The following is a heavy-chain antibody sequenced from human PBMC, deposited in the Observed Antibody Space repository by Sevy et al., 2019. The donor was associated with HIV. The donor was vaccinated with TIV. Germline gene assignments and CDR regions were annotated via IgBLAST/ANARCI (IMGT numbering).Heavy chain of an antibody. D-gene: IGHD2-15*01. CDR2: ISSDGSNT. Sequence: GGSLRLSCAASGFSSSTYAMHWVRQAPGKGLEWVAVISSDGSNTYYTDSVKGRFTISRDNSKSTLYLQMNSLRPEDTAVYYCSRAPRGIVVVVAGLDPWGQGTLVTVSS. CDR3: SRAPRGIVVVVAGLDP. J-gene: IGHJ5*02. V-gene: IGHV3-30*04. CDR1: GFSSSTYA.